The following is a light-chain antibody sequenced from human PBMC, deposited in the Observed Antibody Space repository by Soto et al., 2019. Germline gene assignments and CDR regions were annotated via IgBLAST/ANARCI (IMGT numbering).Light chain of an antibody. CDR3: QQYNNWPQT. V-gene: IGKV3-15*01. J-gene: IGKJ1*01. CDR2: RAS. CDR1: QSLGGN. Sequence: EIVMTQSPATLSVSPGDTATLSCRASQSLGGNLAWYQQKPGQAPRLLIFRASSRATGVPARFSASGPGTEFTLTISGLQSEDFAVYYCQQYNNWPQTFGQGTKVDIK.